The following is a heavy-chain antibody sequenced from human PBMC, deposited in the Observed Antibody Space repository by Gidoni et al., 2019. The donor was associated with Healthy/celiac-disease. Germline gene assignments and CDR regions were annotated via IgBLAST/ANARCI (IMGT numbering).Heavy chain of an antibody. D-gene: IGHD1-26*01. CDR1: GGSFSGYY. Sequence: QVQLQQWGAGLLKPSETLSLTFAVYGGSFSGYYWSWIRQPPGKGLEWIGEINHSGSTNYNPSLKSRVTISVDTSKNRFSLKLSSVTAADTAVYYCARGLGYSGSWGQGTLVTVSS. V-gene: IGHV4-34*01. CDR3: ARGLGYSGS. CDR2: INHSGST. J-gene: IGHJ4*02.